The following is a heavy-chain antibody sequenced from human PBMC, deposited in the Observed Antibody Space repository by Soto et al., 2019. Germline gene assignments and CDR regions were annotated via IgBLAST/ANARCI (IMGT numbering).Heavy chain of an antibody. J-gene: IGHJ6*02. D-gene: IGHD2-8*01. V-gene: IGHV1-2*04. CDR3: ARGDSTDCSNGVCSFFYNHDMDV. Sequence: ASVKVSCKASGYSFTDYHIHWVRQAPGQGLEWLGRINPKSGGTSTAQKFQGWVTMTTDTSISTASMELTRLTSDGTAIYYCARGDSTDCSNGVCSFFYNHDMDVWGQGTTVTVSS. CDR1: GYSFTDYH. CDR2: INPKSGGT.